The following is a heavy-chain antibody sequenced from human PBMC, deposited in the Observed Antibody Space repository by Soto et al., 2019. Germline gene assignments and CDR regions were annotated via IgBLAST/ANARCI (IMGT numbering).Heavy chain of an antibody. CDR1: GGSISSYY. CDR2: IYYSGST. J-gene: IGHJ4*02. D-gene: IGHD3-3*01. Sequence: SETLSLTCTVSGGSISSYYWSWIRQPPGKGLEWIGYIYYSGSTNYNPSLKSRVTISVDTSKNQLSLKLSSVTAADTAVYYCARGAGYDFWSGYMYYFDYWGQGTLVTVSS. CDR3: ARGAGYDFWSGYMYYFDY. V-gene: IGHV4-59*01.